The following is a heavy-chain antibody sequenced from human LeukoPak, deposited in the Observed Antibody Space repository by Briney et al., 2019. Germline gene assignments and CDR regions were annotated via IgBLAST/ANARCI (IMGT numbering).Heavy chain of an antibody. CDR2: INPNSGGT. J-gene: IGHJ4*02. V-gene: IGHV1-2*02. Sequence: ASVKVSCKASGYTFRSYGISWVRKAPGQGLEWMGWINPNSGGTYYAQKFQGRVTMTRDTSISTAYMELSRLRSDDTAVYYCASSSVGTDYWGQGTLVTVSS. CDR3: ASSSVGTDY. CDR1: GYTFRSYG. D-gene: IGHD2-15*01.